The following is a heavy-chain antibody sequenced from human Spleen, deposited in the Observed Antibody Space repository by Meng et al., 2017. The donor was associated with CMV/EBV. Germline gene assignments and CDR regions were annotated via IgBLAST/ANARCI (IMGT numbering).Heavy chain of an antibody. CDR2: IYYSGST. CDR3: ARHNHDYPFHRHLDI. Sequence: GSLRLSCAVYGGSFSGYYWGWIRQPPGKGLEWIGSIYYSGSTYYNPSLKSRVTISVDTSKNQFSLKLSSVTAADTAVYYCARHNHDYPFHRHLDIWGQGTMVTVSS. D-gene: IGHD4/OR15-4a*01. V-gene: IGHV4-34*01. J-gene: IGHJ3*02. CDR1: GGSFSGYY.